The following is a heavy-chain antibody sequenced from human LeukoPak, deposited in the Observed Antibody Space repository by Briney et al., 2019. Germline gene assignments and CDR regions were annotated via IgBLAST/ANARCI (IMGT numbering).Heavy chain of an antibody. CDR1: GFTFSSYW. D-gene: IGHD3-10*01. CDR3: ALTPDYYGSGSFDY. Sequence: GGSLRLSCAASGFTFSSYWMSWVRQAPGKGLEWVADIKQDGSEKYYVDSVKGRFTISRDNAKNSLYLQMNSLRAEDTAVYYCALTPDYYGSGSFDYWGQGTLVTVSS. V-gene: IGHV3-7*01. CDR2: IKQDGSEK. J-gene: IGHJ4*02.